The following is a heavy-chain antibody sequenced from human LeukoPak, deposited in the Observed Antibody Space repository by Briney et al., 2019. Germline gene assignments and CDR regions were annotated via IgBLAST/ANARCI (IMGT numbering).Heavy chain of an antibody. V-gene: IGHV3-23*01. J-gene: IGHJ4*02. CDR3: ANVPPGYCSSTSWFGYYFDY. D-gene: IGHD2-2*01. Sequence: GGSLRLSCAASGFTSSSYAMSWGRQAPGEGLEWVSAISGSGGSTYYADSVKSRFTISRDNSKNTLYLQINSLRAENTAVYYCANVPPGYCSSTSWFGYYFDYWGQGTLVTVSS. CDR1: GFTSSSYA. CDR2: ISGSGGST.